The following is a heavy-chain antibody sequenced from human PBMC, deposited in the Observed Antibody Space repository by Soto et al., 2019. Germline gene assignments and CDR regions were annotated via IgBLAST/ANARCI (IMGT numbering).Heavy chain of an antibody. J-gene: IGHJ3*02. CDR1: GGSISSYY. V-gene: IGHV4-59*01. CDR2: FYYIFT. CDR3: ARTYDGSGPNSGGYSFDI. D-gene: IGHD3-22*01. Sequence: SETLSLTCSVSGGSISSYYWSWIRQPPGKGLELFVYFYYIFTSYTPSFKIRVSISLVTSKILFSLKLSSVTAADTAVFFFARTYDGSGPNSGGYSFDIWGQGTMVTVSS.